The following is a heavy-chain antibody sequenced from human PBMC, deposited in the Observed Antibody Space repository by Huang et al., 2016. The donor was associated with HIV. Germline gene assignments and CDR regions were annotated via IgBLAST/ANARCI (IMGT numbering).Heavy chain of an antibody. CDR3: AKESRWFADFDH. J-gene: IGHJ4*02. Sequence: QVHLVESGGGVVQPGGSLGLSCAASGFKLSGFGMHWVRQAPGEGLECGAGISYDGRCPLYTESVKGRFTIARDKSDNALSLQITGLRPDDTAVYYCAKESRWFADFDHWGQGVLVSISS. V-gene: IGHV3-30*18. D-gene: IGHD3-10*01. CDR2: ISYDGRCP. CDR1: GFKLSGFG.